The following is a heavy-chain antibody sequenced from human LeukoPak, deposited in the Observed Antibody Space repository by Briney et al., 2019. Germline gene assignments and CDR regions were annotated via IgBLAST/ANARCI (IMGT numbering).Heavy chain of an antibody. CDR1: GFTFSDYN. Sequence: GGSLRLSCAASGFTFSDYNMNWVRQSPEKGLEWVSSITSGTTYIYYADSVRGRFTLSRDNAKKSLYLQMNSLRAEDTAVYYCARWPYSSSYYFDYWGQGTLVTVSS. V-gene: IGHV3-21*01. CDR3: ARWPYSSSYYFDY. J-gene: IGHJ4*02. CDR2: ITSGTTYI. D-gene: IGHD6-6*01.